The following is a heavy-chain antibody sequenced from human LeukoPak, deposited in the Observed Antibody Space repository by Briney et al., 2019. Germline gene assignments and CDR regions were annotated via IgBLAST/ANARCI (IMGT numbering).Heavy chain of an antibody. Sequence: ASVKVSCTASGYTFTGCYMHWVRQAPGQGLEWMGWINPNSGGTNYAQKFQGRVTMTRDTSISTAYMELSRLRSDDTAVYYCASGIAAAALGGYYFDYWGQGTLVTVSS. CDR1: GYTFTGCY. V-gene: IGHV1-2*02. J-gene: IGHJ4*02. CDR3: ASGIAAAALGGYYFDY. D-gene: IGHD6-13*01. CDR2: INPNSGGT.